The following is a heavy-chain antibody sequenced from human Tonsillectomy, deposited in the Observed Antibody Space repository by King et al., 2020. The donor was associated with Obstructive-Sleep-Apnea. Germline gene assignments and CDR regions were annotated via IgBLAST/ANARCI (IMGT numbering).Heavy chain of an antibody. CDR2: ITGSGGST. Sequence: VQLVESGGGLVQPGGSLRLSCAASGFTFSSYAMTWVRQAPGKGQQWVSTITGSGGSTYYAASVKGRFTISRDNSKNTLYLQMNSLRAEDTAVYYCAKDLSSWTFDYWGHGTLVTVSS. CDR3: AKDLSSWTFDY. V-gene: IGHV3-23*04. J-gene: IGHJ4*01. CDR1: GFTFSSYA. D-gene: IGHD2-15*01.